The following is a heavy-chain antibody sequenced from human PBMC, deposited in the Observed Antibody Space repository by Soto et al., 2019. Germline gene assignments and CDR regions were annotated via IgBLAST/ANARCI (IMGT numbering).Heavy chain of an antibody. D-gene: IGHD3-10*01. V-gene: IGHV4-31*03. CDR3: AKGSGSPHYYYYYGMDV. J-gene: IGHJ6*02. CDR1: GGSISSGGYY. CDR2: IYYSGST. Sequence: SETLSLTCTVSGGSISSGGYYWSWIRQHPGKGLEWIGYIYYSGSTYYNPSLKSRVTISVDTSKNQFSLKLRSVTAADTAVYYCAKGSGSPHYYYYYGMDVWGQGTTVTVSS.